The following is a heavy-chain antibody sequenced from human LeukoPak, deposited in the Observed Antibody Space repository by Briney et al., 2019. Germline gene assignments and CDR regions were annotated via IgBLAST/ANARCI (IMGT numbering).Heavy chain of an antibody. Sequence: ASVKVSCKASGYTFTSYTITWVRQAPGHGLEWMVWISADNGNTNYAQKFQDRVTMTTDTSTSTAYMELRSLRSDDTAVYYCARGHDFVWGSYRTSFDYWGQGTLVTVSS. CDR2: ISADNGNT. CDR1: GYTFTSYT. V-gene: IGHV1-18*04. D-gene: IGHD3-16*02. J-gene: IGHJ4*02. CDR3: ARGHDFVWGSYRTSFDY.